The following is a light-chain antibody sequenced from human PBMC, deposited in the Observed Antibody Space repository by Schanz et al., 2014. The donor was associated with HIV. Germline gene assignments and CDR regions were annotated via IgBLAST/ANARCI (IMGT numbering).Light chain of an antibody. CDR1: QSISNN. V-gene: IGKV3-15*01. J-gene: IGKJ2*01. Sequence: EIVMTQSPATLYVSPGEGATLSCRASQSISNNLAWYQHKPGQAPRLPIYGAFTRASGIPVRFSGRGSGTEFTLTISGLQSEDFALYYCQQYSDWPPSTFGQGTKVEIK. CDR2: GAF. CDR3: QQYSDWPPST.